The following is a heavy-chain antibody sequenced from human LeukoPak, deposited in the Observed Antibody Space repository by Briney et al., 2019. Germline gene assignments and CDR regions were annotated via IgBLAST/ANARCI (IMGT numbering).Heavy chain of an antibody. Sequence: PGRSLRLSCAASGFTFSSYGMHWVRQAPGKGLEWVAVTSYDGSNKYYADSVKGRFTISRDNSKNTLYLQMNSLRAEDTAVYYCAKDAADYYGMDVWGQGTTVTVSS. V-gene: IGHV3-30*18. CDR3: AKDAADYYGMDV. J-gene: IGHJ6*02. CDR2: TSYDGSNK. D-gene: IGHD6-25*01. CDR1: GFTFSSYG.